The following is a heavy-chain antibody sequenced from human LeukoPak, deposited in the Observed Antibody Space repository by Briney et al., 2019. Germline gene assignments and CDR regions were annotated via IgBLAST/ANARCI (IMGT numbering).Heavy chain of an antibody. V-gene: IGHV4-39*01. D-gene: IGHD3-22*01. J-gene: IGHJ4*02. CDR2: IYYSGST. CDR3: ATWITMIVVVTSY. CDR1: GGSISSSSYY. Sequence: PETLSLTCTVSGGSISSSSYYWGWIRQPPGKGLEWIGSIYYSGSTYYNPSLKSRVTISVDTSKNQFSLKLSSVTAADTAVYYCATWITMIVVVTSYWGQGTLVTLSS.